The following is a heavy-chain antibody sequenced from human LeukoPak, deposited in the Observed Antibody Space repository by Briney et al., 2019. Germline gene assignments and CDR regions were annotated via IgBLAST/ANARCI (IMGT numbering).Heavy chain of an antibody. CDR3: ARSYGDYVELYFDY. CDR1: GFTFSSYA. J-gene: IGHJ4*02. Sequence: PGGSLRLSCAASGFTFSSYAMSWVRQAPGKGLEWVANIKQDGSEKYYVDSVKGRFTISRDNAKNSLYLQMNSLRAEDTAVYYCARSYGDYVELYFDYWGQGTLVTVSS. V-gene: IGHV3-7*01. CDR2: IKQDGSEK. D-gene: IGHD4-17*01.